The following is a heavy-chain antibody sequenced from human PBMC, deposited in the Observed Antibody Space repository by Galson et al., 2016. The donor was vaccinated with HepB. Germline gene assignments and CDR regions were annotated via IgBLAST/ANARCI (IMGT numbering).Heavy chain of an antibody. J-gene: IGHJ1*01. CDR1: DGLISDRNHY. CDR2: IYYSETA. Sequence: SETLSLTCSVPDGLISDRNHYWAWIRQPPGEGLDWLASIYYSETAYYNPSLQNRLTISVDTSKNQFSLKLSSVTAADTAVYYCARVGSGIAEYFQDWGQGTLAIVSS. D-gene: IGHD6-19*01. V-gene: IGHV4-39*01. CDR3: ARVGSGIAEYFQD.